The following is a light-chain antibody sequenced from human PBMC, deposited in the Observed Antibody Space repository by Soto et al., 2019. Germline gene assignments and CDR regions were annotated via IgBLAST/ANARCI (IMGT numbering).Light chain of an antibody. V-gene: IGKV1-39*01. Sequence: DIQMTQSPSSLSASVGDRVTITCRASQSIASYLNWYQHKPGKAPNLLIYATSNLQIGVPSRFSGSGSGTEFTLTISSLEPEDFGTYYCQQSYKMPSFGQGTRLVIK. J-gene: IGKJ5*01. CDR3: QQSYKMPS. CDR2: ATS. CDR1: QSIASY.